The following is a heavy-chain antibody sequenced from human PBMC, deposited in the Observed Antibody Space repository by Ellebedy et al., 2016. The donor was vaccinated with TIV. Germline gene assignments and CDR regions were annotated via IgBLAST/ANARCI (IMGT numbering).Heavy chain of an antibody. Sequence: GESLKISCAASGFTFTPYTINWVRQAPGKGLQWVSSISGSSHYILYADSVRGRFTISRDNAKKSVTLQMSSLRAEDTALYYCAKDISGGAVATMIQWGQGTLVTVSS. CDR1: GFTFTPYT. CDR3: AKDISGGAVATMIQ. V-gene: IGHV3-21*04. CDR2: ISGSSHYI. J-gene: IGHJ4*02. D-gene: IGHD5-24*01.